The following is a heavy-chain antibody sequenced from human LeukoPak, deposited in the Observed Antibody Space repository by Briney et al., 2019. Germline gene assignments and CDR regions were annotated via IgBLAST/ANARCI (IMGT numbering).Heavy chain of an antibody. Sequence: GASVKVSCKVSGYTLTELSMHWVRQAPGKGLEWMGGSDPEDGETIYAQKFQGRVTMTEDTSTDTAYMELSSLRSEDTAVYYCATSYSGSYSPFDYWGQGTLVTVSS. CDR2: SDPEDGET. J-gene: IGHJ4*02. CDR3: ATSYSGSYSPFDY. D-gene: IGHD1-26*01. CDR1: GYTLTELS. V-gene: IGHV1-24*01.